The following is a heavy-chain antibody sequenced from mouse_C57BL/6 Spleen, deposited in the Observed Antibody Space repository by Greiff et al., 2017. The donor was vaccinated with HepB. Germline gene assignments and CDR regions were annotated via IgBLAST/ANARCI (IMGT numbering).Heavy chain of an antibody. CDR2: IYPGDGDT. V-gene: IGHV1-80*01. J-gene: IGHJ4*01. CDR3: ARYPYDYDEGGYAMDY. CDR1: GYAFSSYW. Sequence: VQLQQSGAELVKPGASVKISCKASGYAFSSYWMNWVKQRPGKGLEWIGQIYPGDGDTNYNGKFKGKATLTADNSSSTAYMQLSSLTSEDSAVYFCARYPYDYDEGGYAMDYWGQGTSVTVSS. D-gene: IGHD2-4*01.